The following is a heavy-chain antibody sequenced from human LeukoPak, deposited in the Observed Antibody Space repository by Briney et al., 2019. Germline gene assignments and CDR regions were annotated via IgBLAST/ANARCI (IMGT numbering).Heavy chain of an antibody. CDR2: INHSGST. Sequence: SETLSLTCAVYGGSFSGYYWSWIRQPPGKGLEWIGEINHSGSTNYNPSLKSRVTLSVDTSKNLFSLKLSSVNAADTAVFYCARRVWGSYRYTDFDYWGQGTLVTVSS. J-gene: IGHJ4*02. D-gene: IGHD3-16*02. CDR3: ARRVWGSYRYTDFDY. V-gene: IGHV4-34*01. CDR1: GGSFSGYY.